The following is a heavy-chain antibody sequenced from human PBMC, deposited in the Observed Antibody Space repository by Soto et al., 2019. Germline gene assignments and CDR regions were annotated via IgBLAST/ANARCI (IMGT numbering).Heavy chain of an antibody. CDR1: GFVFSSYS. D-gene: IGHD6-19*01. CDR2: ISGSRSRSGYSI. J-gene: IGHJ4*02. Sequence: EVQLVESGGGLIQPGGSLRLSCATSGFVFSSYSMNWARQAPGKGLEWVSYISGSRSRSGYSIYYADSVKGRFTISRDNAKNSLYLQMNSLRDEDTAVYYCANSGSSGWDFDYWGQGTLVTVSS. V-gene: IGHV3-48*02. CDR3: ANSGSSGWDFDY.